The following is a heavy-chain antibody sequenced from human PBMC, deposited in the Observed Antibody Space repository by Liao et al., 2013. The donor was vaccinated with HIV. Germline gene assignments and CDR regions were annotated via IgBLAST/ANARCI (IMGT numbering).Heavy chain of an antibody. CDR2: IYTSGST. CDR3: ARGVYYPSGSYWDY. V-gene: IGHV4-61*02. CDR1: GGSINSGSYY. J-gene: IGHJ4*02. D-gene: IGHD3-10*01. Sequence: QVQLQESGPGLVKPSQTLSLTCTVSGGSINSGSYYWSWIRQPAGKGLEWIGRIYTSGSTNYNPSLKSRVTISVDTSKTQFSLKLSSVTAADTAVYYCARGVYYPSGSYWDYWGQGTLVTVSS.